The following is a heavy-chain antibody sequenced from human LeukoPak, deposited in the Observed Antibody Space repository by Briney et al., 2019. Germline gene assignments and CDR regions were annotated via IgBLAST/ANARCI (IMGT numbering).Heavy chain of an antibody. CDR3: AKGAGPPWFDP. V-gene: IGHV4-38-2*02. CDR1: GYSISSGYY. J-gene: IGHJ5*02. Sequence: SETLSLTCTVSGYSISSGYYWGWIRQPPGKGLEWIGSIYHSGSTYYNPSLKSRVTISVDTSKNQFSMKLSSVTAADTAVYYCAKGAGPPWFDPWGQGTLVTVSS. CDR2: IYHSGST. D-gene: IGHD6-19*01.